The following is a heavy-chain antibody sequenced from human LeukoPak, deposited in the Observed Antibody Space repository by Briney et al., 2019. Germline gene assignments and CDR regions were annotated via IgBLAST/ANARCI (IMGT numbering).Heavy chain of an antibody. J-gene: IGHJ4*01. V-gene: IGHV4-34*01. Sequence: SETLSLTCAVYGGSFSGYYWSWIRQPPGKGLEWIGEINHSGSTNYNPSLKSRVTISVDTSKNQFSLKLSSVTAADTAVYYCASPFIAVAGMRGDYWGHGTLVTVSS. CDR2: INHSGST. CDR1: GGSFSGYY. CDR3: ASPFIAVAGMRGDY. D-gene: IGHD6-19*01.